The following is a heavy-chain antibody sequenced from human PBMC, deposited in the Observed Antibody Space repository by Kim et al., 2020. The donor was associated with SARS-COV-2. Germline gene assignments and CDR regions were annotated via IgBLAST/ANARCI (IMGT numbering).Heavy chain of an antibody. CDR2: IYYSGST. CDR3: ARHAAYSDFWGGHSPLNFDY. J-gene: IGHJ4*02. CDR1: GGSISSYY. V-gene: IGHV4-59*08. D-gene: IGHD3-3*01. Sequence: SETLSLTCTVSGGSISSYYWSWIRQPPGKGLEWIGYIYYSGSTNYNPSLKSRVTISVDTSKNQFSLKLSSVTAADTAVYYCARHAAYSDFWGGHSPLNFDYWGQGTLVTVSS.